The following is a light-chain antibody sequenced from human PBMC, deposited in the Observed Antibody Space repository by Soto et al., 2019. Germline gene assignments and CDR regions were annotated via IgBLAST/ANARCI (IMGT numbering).Light chain of an antibody. J-gene: IGKJ4*01. V-gene: IGKV3D-15*01. CDR1: QSVDSS. CDR2: GAS. CDR3: QQYNDWPPLT. Sequence: DIVMTQSPATLSVSPGDRATLSCRASQSVDSSLAWYQQKPGQAPRLLIYGASTRATGIPARFSGSGSGTEFTLTVISLQSEDFAVYYCQQYNDWPPLTFGGGTKVEIK.